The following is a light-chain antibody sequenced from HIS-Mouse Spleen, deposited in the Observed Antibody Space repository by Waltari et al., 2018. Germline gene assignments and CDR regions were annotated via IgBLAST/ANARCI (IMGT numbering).Light chain of an antibody. Sequence: QSVLTQPPSASGTPGQRVTISRSGSSSNIGSNYVYWYQQLPGTAPKLLIYRNNQRPAGVPDRFSGSNAGTSASLAISGLRSEDEADYYCAAWDDSLSGPVFGGGTKLTVL. CDR3: AAWDDSLSGPV. CDR1: SSNIGSNY. CDR2: RNN. V-gene: IGLV1-47*01. J-gene: IGLJ3*02.